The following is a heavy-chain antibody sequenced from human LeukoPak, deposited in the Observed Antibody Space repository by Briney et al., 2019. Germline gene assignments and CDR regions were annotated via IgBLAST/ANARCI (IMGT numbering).Heavy chain of an antibody. Sequence: GGSLRLSCAASGFTFSSYGMNWVRQAPGKGLEWVALIWYDGSNKYYTDSVKGRLTISRDNSKNTLYLQMNSLRAEDTAVYYCAREGPRGNSQFDYWGQGTLVTVSS. V-gene: IGHV3-33*08. CDR2: IWYDGSNK. D-gene: IGHD2/OR15-2a*01. CDR1: GFTFSSYG. J-gene: IGHJ4*02. CDR3: AREGPRGNSQFDY.